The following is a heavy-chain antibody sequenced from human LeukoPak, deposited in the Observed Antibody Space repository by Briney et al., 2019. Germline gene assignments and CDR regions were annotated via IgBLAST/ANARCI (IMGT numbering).Heavy chain of an antibody. J-gene: IGHJ5*02. Sequence: GASVKVSCKASGYTFTSYYMHWVRQAPGQGLGWMGVINPTGGSTSNAQKFQGRVTMTRDTSTSTVYMELSTLRSEDTAVYYCARDSGSYYDSSGYPYNWFDPWGQGTLVTVSS. V-gene: IGHV1-46*01. CDR2: INPTGGST. CDR3: ARDSGSYYDSSGYPYNWFDP. CDR1: GYTFTSYY. D-gene: IGHD3-22*01.